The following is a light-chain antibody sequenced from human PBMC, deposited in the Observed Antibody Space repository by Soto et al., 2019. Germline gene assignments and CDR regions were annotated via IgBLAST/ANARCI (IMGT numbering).Light chain of an antibody. V-gene: IGLV2-8*01. Sequence: QSVLTQAPAASGSPGQSVTISCTGTSSDVGGYNYVSWYQQHPGKAPKLMIYEVSKRPSGVPDRFSGSKSGNTASLTVSGLQPEDEADYYCSSYAGSNKSVFGTGTKVNVL. J-gene: IGLJ1*01. CDR2: EVS. CDR3: SSYAGSNKSV. CDR1: SSDVGGYNY.